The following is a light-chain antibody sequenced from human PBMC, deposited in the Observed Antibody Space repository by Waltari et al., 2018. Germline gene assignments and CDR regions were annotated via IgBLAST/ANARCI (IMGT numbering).Light chain of an antibody. CDR3: NSYTGSSSWV. V-gene: IGLV2-14*01. J-gene: IGLJ3*02. CDR1: SRDVGFYNY. CDR2: LVS. Sequence: QSALTQPTSVSGSPGQSITISCTGTSRDVGFYNYVSWYQQYPGKVPKFLIHLVSDRPSGVSSRFAGSKSGNTASLAISGLQAGDEADYYCNSYTGSSSWVFGGGTKLTVL.